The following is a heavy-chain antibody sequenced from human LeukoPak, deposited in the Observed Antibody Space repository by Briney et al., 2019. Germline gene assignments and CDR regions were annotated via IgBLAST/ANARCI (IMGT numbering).Heavy chain of an antibody. D-gene: IGHD5-18*01. V-gene: IGHV3-53*01. CDR3: ARAGGYSYGPRTYYFDY. CDR1: GFTVSSNY. J-gene: IGHJ4*02. Sequence: GGSLRLSCAVSGFTVSSNYMNWVRQAPGKGLEWVSVIYSGGSTYYADSVKGRFTISRDNSKDTLYLQMNSLRAEDTAVYYCARAGGYSYGPRTYYFDYWGQGTLVTVSS. CDR2: IYSGGST.